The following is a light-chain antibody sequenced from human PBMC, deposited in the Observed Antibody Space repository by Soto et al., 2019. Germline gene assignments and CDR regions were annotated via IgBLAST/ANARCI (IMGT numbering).Light chain of an antibody. J-gene: IGKJ2*01. CDR2: EAS. Sequence: DLQMTQSPSTLSASVGDRVTITCRASQSISSWLAWYQQKPGKAPKLLIYEASGLESGVPSRFSGRGSGTEFTLTISSLQPDDFANYYCQQYNSYYTFGQGTKLEIK. CDR1: QSISSW. V-gene: IGKV1-5*03. CDR3: QQYNSYYT.